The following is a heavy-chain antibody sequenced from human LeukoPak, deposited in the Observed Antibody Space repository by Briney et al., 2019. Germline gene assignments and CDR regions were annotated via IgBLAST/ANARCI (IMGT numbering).Heavy chain of an antibody. V-gene: IGHV3-30*02. CDR2: IRYDGSNK. CDR3: ARESRQWLVLGGVDY. J-gene: IGHJ4*02. CDR1: GFTFSSYG. D-gene: IGHD6-19*01. Sequence: GGSLRLSCAASGFTFSSYGMHWVRQAPGKGLEWVAFIRYDGSNKYYADSVKGRFTISRDNAKNSLYLQMNSLRAEDTAVYYCARESRQWLVLGGVDYWGQGTLVTVSS.